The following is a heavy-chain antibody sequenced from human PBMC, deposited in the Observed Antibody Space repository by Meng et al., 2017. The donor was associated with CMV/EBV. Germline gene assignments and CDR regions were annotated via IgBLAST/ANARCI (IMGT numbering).Heavy chain of an antibody. CDR1: GGSISSYY. CDR3: ARAPGSYCSSTSCYYYYGMDV. J-gene: IGHJ6*02. CDR2: INHSGST. Sequence: SETLSLTCTVSGGSISSYYWSWIRQPPGKGLEWIGEINHSGSTNYNPSLKSRVTISVDTSKNQFSLKLSSVTAADTAVYYCARAPGSYCSSTSCYYYYGMDVWGQGTTVTVSS. D-gene: IGHD2-2*01. V-gene: IGHV4-34*01.